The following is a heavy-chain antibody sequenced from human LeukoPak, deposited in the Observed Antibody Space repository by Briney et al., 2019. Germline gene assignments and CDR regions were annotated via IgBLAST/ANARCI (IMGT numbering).Heavy chain of an antibody. Sequence: SETLSLTCTVSGYSISSGYYWGWIRQPPGKGLEWIGSIYHSGSTYYNPSLKSRVTISVDTSKNQFSLKLSSVTAADTAVYYCARGRFLECLLNNWFDPWGQGTLVTVSS. V-gene: IGHV4-38-2*02. CDR2: IYHSGST. J-gene: IGHJ5*02. CDR3: ARGRFLECLLNNWFDP. D-gene: IGHD3-3*01. CDR1: GYSISSGYY.